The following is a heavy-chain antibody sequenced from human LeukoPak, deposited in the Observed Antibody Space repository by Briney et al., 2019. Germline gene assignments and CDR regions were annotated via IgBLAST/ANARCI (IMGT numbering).Heavy chain of an antibody. Sequence: GGSLRLSCAASGFTFSNYNMNWVRQAPGKGLEWVSYISSSSSTIYYADSVKGRFTISRDNAKNSLYLQMNSLRAEDTAVYYCARAVAVVVNDAFDIWGQGTMVTVSS. CDR3: ARAVAVVVNDAFDI. D-gene: IGHD2-21*01. J-gene: IGHJ3*02. CDR1: GFTFSNYN. CDR2: ISSSSSTI. V-gene: IGHV3-48*04.